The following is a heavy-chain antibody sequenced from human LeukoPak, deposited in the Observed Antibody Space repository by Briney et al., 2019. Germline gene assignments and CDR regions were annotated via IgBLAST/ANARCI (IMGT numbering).Heavy chain of an antibody. D-gene: IGHD4-17*01. CDR2: ISSSSSTM. CDR1: GLTFSSYS. CDR3: AREDLDYGDPVD. J-gene: IGHJ4*02. Sequence: GGSLRLSCAASGLTFSSYSMNWVRQAPGKGLEWVSYISSSSSTMYYADSVKGRFTISRDNAKNSLYLQMNSLRAEDTAVYYCAREDLDYGDPVDWGQGTLVTVSS. V-gene: IGHV3-48*04.